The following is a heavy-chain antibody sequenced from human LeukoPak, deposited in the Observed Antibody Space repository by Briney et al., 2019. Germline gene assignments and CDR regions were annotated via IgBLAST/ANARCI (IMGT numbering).Heavy chain of an antibody. CDR1: GFTFSSYW. V-gene: IGHV3-7*01. J-gene: IGHJ3*02. Sequence: GGSLRLSCAASGFTFSSYWMSWVRQAPGKGLEWVANIKQDGSEKYYVDSVKGRFTISRDNAKNSLYLQMNSLRAEDTAVYYCARVDIVVVVAASGAFDIWGQGTMATVSS. CDR2: IKQDGSEK. CDR3: ARVDIVVVVAASGAFDI. D-gene: IGHD2-15*01.